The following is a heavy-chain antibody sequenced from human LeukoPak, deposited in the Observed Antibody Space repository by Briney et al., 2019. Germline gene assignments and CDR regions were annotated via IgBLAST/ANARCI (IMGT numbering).Heavy chain of an antibody. Sequence: GGSLRLSCAASGFTFSSYAMSWVRQAPGKGLEWVSAISGSGGSTYYADSVKGRFTISRDNAKNSLYLQMNSLRAEDTAVYYCARGRDYYDSSGLTNHYFDYWGQGTLVTVSS. V-gene: IGHV3-23*01. CDR2: ISGSGGST. J-gene: IGHJ4*02. CDR1: GFTFSSYA. CDR3: ARGRDYYDSSGLTNHYFDY. D-gene: IGHD3-22*01.